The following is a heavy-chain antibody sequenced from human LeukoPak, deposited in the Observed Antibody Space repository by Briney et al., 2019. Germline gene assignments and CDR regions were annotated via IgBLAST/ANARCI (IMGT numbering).Heavy chain of an antibody. CDR3: AREAVGGVRGVITHAFDI. CDR2: IYTSGST. CDR1: GGSVSSSSYY. D-gene: IGHD3-10*01. V-gene: IGHV4-61*02. Sequence: PSETLSLTCTVSGGSVSSSSYYWSWIRQPAGKGLEWIGRIYTSGSTNYNPSLKSRVTISVDTSKNQFSLKLSSVTAADTAVYYCAREAVGGVRGVITHAFDIWGQGTMVTVSS. J-gene: IGHJ3*02.